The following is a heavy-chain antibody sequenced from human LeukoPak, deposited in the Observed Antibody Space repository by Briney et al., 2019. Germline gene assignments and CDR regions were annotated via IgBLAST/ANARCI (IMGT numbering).Heavy chain of an antibody. CDR1: GFTFSSYW. Sequence: GGSPRLSCAASGFTFSSYWMSWVRHAPGKGLEWVANIKQDGSEKYYVDSVKGRFTISRDNAKNSLYLQMNSLRAEDTAVYYCARVDYGDYGWFDPWGQGTLVTVSS. D-gene: IGHD4-17*01. CDR3: ARVDYGDYGWFDP. V-gene: IGHV3-7*01. J-gene: IGHJ5*02. CDR2: IKQDGSEK.